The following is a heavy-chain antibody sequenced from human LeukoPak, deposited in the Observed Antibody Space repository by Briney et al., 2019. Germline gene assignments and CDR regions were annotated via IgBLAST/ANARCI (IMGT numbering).Heavy chain of an antibody. CDR1: GGSISSSSYY. V-gene: IGHV4-61*02. D-gene: IGHD6-13*01. CDR2: IYTSGST. J-gene: IGHJ5*02. Sequence: SQTLSLTCTVSGGSISSSSYYWSWIRRPAGKGLEWIGGIYTSGSTNYNPTLKSRVTISVDTSKNQFSLKLSSVTAADTAVYYCAREVDSSREVWFDPWGQGTLVTVSS. CDR3: AREVDSSREVWFDP.